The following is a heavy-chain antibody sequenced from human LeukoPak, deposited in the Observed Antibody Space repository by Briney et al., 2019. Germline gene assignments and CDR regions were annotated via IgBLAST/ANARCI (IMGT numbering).Heavy chain of an antibody. Sequence: PGGSLRLSCAASGFTFSSYSMNWVRQAPGKGLEWVSSISSSSTYIYYADSVKGRFTISRDNAKNSLYLQTNSLRAEDTAVYYCARGLYYDILTGKNWFDPWGQGTLVTVSS. CDR2: ISSSSTYI. V-gene: IGHV3-21*01. CDR3: ARGLYYDILTGKNWFDP. CDR1: GFTFSSYS. J-gene: IGHJ5*02. D-gene: IGHD3-9*01.